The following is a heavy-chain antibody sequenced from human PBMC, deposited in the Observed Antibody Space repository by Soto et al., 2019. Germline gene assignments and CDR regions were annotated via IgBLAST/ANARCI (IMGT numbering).Heavy chain of an antibody. CDR1: GYTFTGYY. J-gene: IGHJ3*02. Sequence: ASVKVSCKASGYTFTGYYMHWVRQAPGQGLEWMGWINPNSGGTNYAQKFQGWVTMTRDTSISTAYMELSRLRSDDTAVYYCARGQLVLLWFGEAFDIWGQGTMVTVSS. V-gene: IGHV1-2*04. CDR3: ARGQLVLLWFGEAFDI. CDR2: INPNSGGT. D-gene: IGHD3-10*01.